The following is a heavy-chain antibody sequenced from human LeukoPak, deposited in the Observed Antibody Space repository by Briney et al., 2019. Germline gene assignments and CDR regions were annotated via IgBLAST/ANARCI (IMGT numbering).Heavy chain of an antibody. CDR1: GYSFTNFW. J-gene: IGHJ1*01. CDR2: ISPGDSGI. CDR3: ARSDSSGTARGIQY. Sequence: GESLKISCKGSGYSFTNFWIGWVRQMPGKGLEWMGVISPGDSGIRYSPSLQGQVTISADKSISTAYLQWSSLKASDTATYYCARSDSSGTARGIQYWGQGTLVTVSS. V-gene: IGHV5-51*01. D-gene: IGHD3-22*01.